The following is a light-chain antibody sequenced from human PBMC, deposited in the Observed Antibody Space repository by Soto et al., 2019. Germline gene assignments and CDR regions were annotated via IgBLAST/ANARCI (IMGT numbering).Light chain of an antibody. V-gene: IGLV1-40*01. J-gene: IGLJ2*01. CDR2: NNN. CDR3: QSHDSSLSGVV. Sequence: QSVLTQPPSVSGAPGQRVTISCTGSSSNIGAGCDVHWYQQLPGTAPKLLIYNNNNRPSGVPDRFSGSKSGTSASLAITGLQAEDEADYYCQSHDSSLSGVVFGGGTKLTVL. CDR1: SSNIGAGCD.